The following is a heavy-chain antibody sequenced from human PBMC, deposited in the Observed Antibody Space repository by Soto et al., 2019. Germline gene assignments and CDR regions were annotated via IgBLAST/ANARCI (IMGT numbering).Heavy chain of an antibody. CDR1: GGSLYRSGYY. D-gene: IGHD1-26*01. V-gene: IGHV4-39*01. J-gene: IGHJ4*02. Sequence: SGTLSLTCTVSGGSLYRSGYYWGWVRPPPGRGLEWIGKIDYNGVTYSNPPLKSRVTISRDTSKNQFSLKLSSVTAADTAVYYCASLGGSYPVKAGDWGQGTLVTVFS. CDR2: IDYNGVT. CDR3: ASLGGSYPVKAGD.